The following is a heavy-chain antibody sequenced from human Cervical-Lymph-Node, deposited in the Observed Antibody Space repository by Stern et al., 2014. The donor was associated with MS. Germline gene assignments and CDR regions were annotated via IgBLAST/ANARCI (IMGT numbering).Heavy chain of an antibody. CDR2: MDPIAGNT. V-gene: IGHV1-8*01. J-gene: IGHJ6*02. CDR3: ARIGRSYYYYHGLDV. Sequence: QLVQSGADLKKPGASVKVSCKVSGYTFTSYDINWVRQATGQGLEWMALMDPIAGNTSYDEKFQGRLTMTWDTSISAAYMELSSLTSEDTAVYYCARIGRSYYYYHGLDVWGQGTAVTVSS. CDR1: GYTFTSYD. D-gene: IGHD1-26*01.